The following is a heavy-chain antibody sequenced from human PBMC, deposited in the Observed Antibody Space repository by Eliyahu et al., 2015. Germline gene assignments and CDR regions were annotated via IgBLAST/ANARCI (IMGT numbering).Heavy chain of an antibody. V-gene: IGHV1-69*01. Sequence: QVQLVQSGAEVKKPGSSVRVSXKASGGTFRKXXXXWLRQAPGQGLEWXGGITPLFRTAKYAQKFQGKVTITADESTSTVYMELSSLKSEDTAIYYCAREGGDYCGGGSCFLLYWGHGTLVTVSS. CDR3: AREGGDYCGGGSCFLLY. J-gene: IGHJ4*01. CDR1: GGTFRKXX. CDR2: ITPLFRTA. D-gene: IGHD2-15*01.